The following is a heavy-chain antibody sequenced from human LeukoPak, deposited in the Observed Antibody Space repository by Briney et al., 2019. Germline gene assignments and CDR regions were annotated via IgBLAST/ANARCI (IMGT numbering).Heavy chain of an antibody. Sequence: SETLSLTCTVSGGSISSSSYYWGWIRQPPGKGLEWIGSIYYSGSTYYNPSLKSRVTISVDTSKNQFSLKLSSVTAADTAVYYCASSEIAPGDFDYWGQGTLVTVSS. V-gene: IGHV4-39*07. D-gene: IGHD2-21*01. CDR2: IYYSGST. J-gene: IGHJ4*02. CDR3: ASSEIAPGDFDY. CDR1: GGSISSSSYY.